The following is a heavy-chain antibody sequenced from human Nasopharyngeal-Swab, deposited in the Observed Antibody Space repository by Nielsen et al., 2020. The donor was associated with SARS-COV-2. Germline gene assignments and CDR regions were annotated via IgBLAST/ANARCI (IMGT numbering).Heavy chain of an antibody. J-gene: IGHJ4*02. CDR2: ISSSSSYI. CDR3: ARAVNFGDGYIGY. V-gene: IGHV3-21*01. D-gene: IGHD5-24*01. CDR1: GFTLSSYS. Sequence: GESLKISCAASGFTLSSYSMNWVRQAPGKGLEWVSSISSSSSYIYYADSVKGRFTISRDNAKNSLYLQMNSLRAEDTAVYYCARAVNFGDGYIGYWGQGTLVTVSS.